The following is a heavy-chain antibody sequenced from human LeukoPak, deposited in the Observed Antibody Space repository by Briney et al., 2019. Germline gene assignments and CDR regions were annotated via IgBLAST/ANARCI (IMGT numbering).Heavy chain of an antibody. J-gene: IGHJ1*01. D-gene: IGHD3-22*01. CDR1: GSTFTTYC. V-gene: IGHV3-74*01. CDR3: ARAPSEIGGYYPEYFRH. Sequence: PGGSLRLSCAASGSTFTTYCMHWVRQAPGKGRVWVSRIQSDGKKNYADSVQGRFTMSRDNAKNKVSLQMNSLRAEDTGVYYCARAPSEIGGYYPEYFRHWGQGTLVTVSS. CDR2: IQSDGKK.